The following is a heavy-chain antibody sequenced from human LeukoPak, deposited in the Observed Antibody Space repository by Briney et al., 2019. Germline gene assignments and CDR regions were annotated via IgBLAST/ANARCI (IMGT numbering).Heavy chain of an antibody. CDR3: ARDYDSYGRGSWAFDI. D-gene: IGHD3-22*01. J-gene: IGHJ3*02. CDR2: IDQDGSEK. Sequence: PGGSLRLSCAASAFTFSSYWMSWVRQAPGNGLEWVANIDQDGSEKYYVESMKGRITISRDTAKNSLYLQMNSLRAEDTAVYYCARDYDSYGRGSWAFDIWGQGTMVTVSS. V-gene: IGHV3-7*03. CDR1: AFTFSSYW.